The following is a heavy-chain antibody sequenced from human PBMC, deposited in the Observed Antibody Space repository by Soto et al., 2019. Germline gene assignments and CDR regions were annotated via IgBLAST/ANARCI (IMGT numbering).Heavy chain of an antibody. V-gene: IGHV4-39*01. Sequence: ASETLSLTCTVSGGSISSSSYYWGWIRQPPGKGLEWIGSIYYSGSTYYNPSLKSRVTISVDTSKNQFSLKLSSVTAADTAVYYCARGGSGYYYGPAYYYYGMDVWGQGTTVTVSS. CDR3: ARGGSGYYYGPAYYYYGMDV. CDR2: IYYSGST. J-gene: IGHJ6*02. CDR1: GGSISSSSYY. D-gene: IGHD3-22*01.